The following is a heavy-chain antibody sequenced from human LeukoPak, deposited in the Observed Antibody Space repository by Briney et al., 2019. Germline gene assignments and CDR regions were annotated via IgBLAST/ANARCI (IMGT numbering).Heavy chain of an antibody. Sequence: GGSLRLSCAASGFTFSSYSMNWVRQAPGKGLEWVAVISYDGSNKYYADSVKGRFIISRDNSKNTLYLQMNSLRAEDTAVYYCAKDSRYSSRWYGGYVDYWGQGTLVTVSS. D-gene: IGHD6-13*01. J-gene: IGHJ4*02. CDR3: AKDSRYSSRWYGGYVDY. CDR2: ISYDGSNK. CDR1: GFTFSSYS. V-gene: IGHV3-30*18.